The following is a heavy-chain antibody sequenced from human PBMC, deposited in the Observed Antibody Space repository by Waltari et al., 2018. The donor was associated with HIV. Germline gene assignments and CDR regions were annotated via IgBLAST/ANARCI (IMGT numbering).Heavy chain of an antibody. CDR2: ISGNSVSI. CDR1: GFTFDDYA. V-gene: IGHV3-9*01. CDR3: AFRIAARLVGATPQRYYGMDV. D-gene: IGHD6-6*01. Sequence: EVQLVESGGGLVQPGRSLRLSCAASGFTFDDYAMHWVRQAPGKGLEWVSGISGNSVSIGYADSVKGRFTISRDNAKNSLYLQMNSLRAEDTALYYCAFRIAARLVGATPQRYYGMDVWGQGTTVTVSS. J-gene: IGHJ6*02.